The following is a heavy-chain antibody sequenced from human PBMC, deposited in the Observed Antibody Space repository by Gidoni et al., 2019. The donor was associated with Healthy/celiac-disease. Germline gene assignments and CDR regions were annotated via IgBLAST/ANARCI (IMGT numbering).Heavy chain of an antibody. V-gene: IGHV4-30-2*01. CDR3: ARDHYYGGFFDY. Sequence: QLQLQESGSGLVKPSQTLSLTCAGSGGSISSGGYSWSWIRQPPGKGREWIGYIYHSGRTYYNPSLKSRVTISVDRSKNQFSLKLSSVTAADTAVYYCARDHYYGGFFDYWGQGTLVTVSS. CDR1: GGSISSGGYS. J-gene: IGHJ4*02. D-gene: IGHD3-10*01. CDR2: IYHSGRT.